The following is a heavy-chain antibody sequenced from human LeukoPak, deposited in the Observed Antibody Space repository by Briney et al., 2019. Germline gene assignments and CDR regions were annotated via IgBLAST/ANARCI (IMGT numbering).Heavy chain of an antibody. J-gene: IGHJ3*02. CDR3: EVTGVGYCSSTSCYGAFDI. D-gene: IGHD2-2*01. CDR1: GYTFTSYY. CDR2: INPSGGST. Sequence: GASVKVSCKASGYTFTSYYMHWVRHAPGQGLEWMGIINPSGGSTSYAQKFQGRVTMTRDTSTSTVYMELSSLRSEDTAVYYCEVTGVGYCSSTSCYGAFDIWGQGTMVTVSS. V-gene: IGHV1-46*01.